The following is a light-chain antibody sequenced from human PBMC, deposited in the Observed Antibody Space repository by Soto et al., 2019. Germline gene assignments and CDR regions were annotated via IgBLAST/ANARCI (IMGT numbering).Light chain of an antibody. J-gene: IGKJ5*01. CDR3: QQYNKWPLIT. CDR1: QSVSSN. Sequence: EIVMTQSPATLSVSPGERASLSCRASQSVSSNLAWYQQKPGQPPRLLIYDASTRATGVPTRFSGSGSGTDFTLTISSLQSEDFTVYYCQQYNKWPLITFGQGTRLEIK. CDR2: DAS. V-gene: IGKV3-15*01.